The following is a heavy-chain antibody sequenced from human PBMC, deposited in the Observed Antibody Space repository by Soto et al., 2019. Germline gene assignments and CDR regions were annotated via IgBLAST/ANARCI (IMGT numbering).Heavy chain of an antibody. Sequence: GASVKVSCKASGGTFSSYTISWVRQAPGQGLEWMGRIIPILGIANYAQKFQGRVTITADKSTSTAYMELSSLRSEDTAVYYCARGGRGSGSYYRTSYYYYGMDVWG. D-gene: IGHD3-10*01. V-gene: IGHV1-69*02. CDR3: ARGGRGSGSYYRTSYYYYGMDV. J-gene: IGHJ6*02. CDR1: GGTFSSYT. CDR2: IIPILGIA.